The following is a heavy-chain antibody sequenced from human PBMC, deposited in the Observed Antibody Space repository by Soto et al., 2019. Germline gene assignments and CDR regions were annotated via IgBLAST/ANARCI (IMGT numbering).Heavy chain of an antibody. V-gene: IGHV4-39*01. J-gene: IGHJ4*02. CDR2: IYYSGST. D-gene: IGHD4-17*01. CDR3: ARSFGTVTPDY. Sequence: QLQLQESGPGLVKPSETLSLTCTVSGGSISSSSYYWGWIRQPPGKGLEWIGSIYYSGSTYYNPSLKSRVTISVDTSKNQFSLKLSSVTAADTAVYYCARSFGTVTPDYWGQGTLVTVSS. CDR1: GGSISSSSYY.